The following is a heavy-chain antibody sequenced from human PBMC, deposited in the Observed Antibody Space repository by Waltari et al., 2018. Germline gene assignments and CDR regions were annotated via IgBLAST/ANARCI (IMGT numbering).Heavy chain of an antibody. CDR1: GGSISSGGSY. J-gene: IGHJ4*02. V-gene: IGHV4-31*03. CDR3: ARSYYDSSGLLDY. CDR2: IYYSGST. D-gene: IGHD3-22*01. Sequence: QVQLQESGPGLVKPSQTLSLTCTVSGGSISSGGSYWRWIRQHPGKGLEWIGYIYYSGSTYYNPSLKSRVTISVDTSKNQFSLKLSSVTAADTAVYYCARSYYDSSGLLDYWGQGTLVTVSS.